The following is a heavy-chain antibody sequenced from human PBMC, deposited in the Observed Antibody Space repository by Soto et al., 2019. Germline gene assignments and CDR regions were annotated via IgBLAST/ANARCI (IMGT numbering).Heavy chain of an antibody. V-gene: IGHV3-13*01. J-gene: IGHJ4*02. D-gene: IGHD2-8*02. Sequence: GGSLRLSCAASGFTFSSYDMHWVRQATGKGLEWVSAIGTAGDTYYPGSVKGRFTISREKAKNSLYLQMNSLRAEDTAVYYCARDPGGTGFDYWGQGTLVTVSS. CDR3: ARDPGGTGFDY. CDR1: GFTFSSYD. CDR2: IGTAGDT.